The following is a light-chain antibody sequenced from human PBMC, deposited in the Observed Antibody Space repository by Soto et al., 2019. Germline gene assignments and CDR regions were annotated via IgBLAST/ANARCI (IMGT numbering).Light chain of an antibody. CDR3: CSYGGSNNWV. V-gene: IGLV2-8*01. CDR2: EVT. Sequence: QSALTQPPSASGSPGQAVAISYTGTSSDVGGYNYVSWYQHHPGKAPKLVIYEVTKRPSGVPDRFSGSKSGNTASLTVSGLQADDEADYYCCSYGGSNNWVFGGGTKLTVL. CDR1: SSDVGGYNY. J-gene: IGLJ3*02.